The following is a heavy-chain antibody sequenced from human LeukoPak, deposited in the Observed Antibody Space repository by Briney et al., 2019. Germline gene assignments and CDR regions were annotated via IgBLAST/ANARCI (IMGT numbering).Heavy chain of an antibody. J-gene: IGHJ3*01. V-gene: IGHV1-18*01. CDR1: GYTFNTYG. Sequence: ASVNVSCKASGYTFNTYGITWVRQAPGQGLEWMGRITAYNGGTNYLQKLQGRVTMTTDTSTSTAYLELRSLRSDDTAMYYCARRVPFNPYSFDFWGQGTMLTVSS. CDR3: ARRVPFNPYSFDF. CDR2: ITAYNGGT. D-gene: IGHD3-16*02.